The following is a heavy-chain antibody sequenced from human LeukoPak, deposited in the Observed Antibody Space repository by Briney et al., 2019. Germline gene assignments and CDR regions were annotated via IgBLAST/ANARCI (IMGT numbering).Heavy chain of an antibody. D-gene: IGHD6-13*01. CDR2: THYSGST. Sequence: SETLSLTCAVSGGSISSYYWSWIRQPPGKGLEWIGYTHYSGSTDYNPSLKTRVTISVDTSKNQFSLKLSSVTAADTAVYYCARGAAGTVPFDYWGQGSLVTVSS. CDR1: GGSISSYY. CDR3: ARGAAGTVPFDY. V-gene: IGHV4-59*08. J-gene: IGHJ4*02.